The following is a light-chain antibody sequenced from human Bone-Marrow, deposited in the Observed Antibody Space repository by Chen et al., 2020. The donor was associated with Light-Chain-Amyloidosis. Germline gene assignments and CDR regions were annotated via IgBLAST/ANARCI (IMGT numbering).Light chain of an antibody. Sequence: SCVLTHPSSVSVSPAQTATIVCGGNNIGSTSVHWYQQTPAQAPLLVVYDDSDRRSGIPERLSGSNSGNTAALTISRVEAGDEADYYCQVWDRSSDSPVFGGGTKLTVL. CDR1: NIGSTS. CDR2: DDS. J-gene: IGLJ3*02. V-gene: IGLV3-21*02. CDR3: QVWDRSSDSPV.